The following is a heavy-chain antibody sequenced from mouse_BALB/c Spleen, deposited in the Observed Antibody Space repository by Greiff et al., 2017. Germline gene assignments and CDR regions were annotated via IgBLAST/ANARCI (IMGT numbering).Heavy chain of an antibody. V-gene: IGHV1S81*02. D-gene: IGHD4-1*01. CDR3: AINWGYAMDY. J-gene: IGHJ4*01. Sequence: QVQLQQPGAELVKPGASVKLSCKASGYTFTSYWMHWVKQRPGQGLEWIGEINPSNGRTNYNEKFKSKATLTVDKSSSTAYMQLSSLTSEDSAVYYCAINWGYAMDYWGQGTSVTVSS. CDR1: GYTFTSYW. CDR2: INPSNGRT.